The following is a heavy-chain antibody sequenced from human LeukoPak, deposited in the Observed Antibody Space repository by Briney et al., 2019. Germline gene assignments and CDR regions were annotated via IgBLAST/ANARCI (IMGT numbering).Heavy chain of an antibody. V-gene: IGHV4-34*01. CDR1: GGSFSGYY. CDR2: INHSGST. Sequence: SETLSLTCDVYGGSFSGYYWSWIRQPPGKGLEWIGEINHSGSTNYNPSLKSRVAISVDTSKNQFSLNLNSVTAADTAVYYCARGRRGYSGYDPHLGDAFDIWAQGTMVTVSS. D-gene: IGHD5-12*01. CDR3: ARGRRGYSGYDPHLGDAFDI. J-gene: IGHJ3*02.